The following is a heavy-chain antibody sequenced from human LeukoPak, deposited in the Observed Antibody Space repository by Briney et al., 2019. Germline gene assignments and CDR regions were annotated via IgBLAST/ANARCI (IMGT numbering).Heavy chain of an antibody. D-gene: IGHD6-19*01. CDR3: ARGKEPVAGSLSHFDY. J-gene: IGHJ4*02. CDR1: GFTFSSYN. CDR2: ISSTSNYI. V-gene: IGHV3-21*01. Sequence: GGSLRLSCAASGFTFSSYNMNWVRQAPGKGLEWVSSISSTSNYIYYADSVKGRFTISRDNAKNSLYLQMKSLRAEDTAVYYCARGKEPVAGSLSHFDYWGQGTLVTVSS.